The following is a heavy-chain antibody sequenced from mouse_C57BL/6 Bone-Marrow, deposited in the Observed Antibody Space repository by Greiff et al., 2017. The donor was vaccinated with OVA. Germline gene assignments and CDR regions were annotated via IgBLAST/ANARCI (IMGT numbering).Heavy chain of an antibody. V-gene: IGHV1-59*01. CDR3: AQRGFAY. Sequence: VQLQQPGAELVRPGTSVKLSCKASGYTFTSYWMHWVKQRPGQGLEWIGVFDPSDSYTNYNQKFKGKATLTVDTSSSTAYMQLSSLTSEDSAVYYCAQRGFAYWGQGTLVTVSA. CDR1: GYTFTSYW. CDR2: FDPSDSYT. J-gene: IGHJ3*01.